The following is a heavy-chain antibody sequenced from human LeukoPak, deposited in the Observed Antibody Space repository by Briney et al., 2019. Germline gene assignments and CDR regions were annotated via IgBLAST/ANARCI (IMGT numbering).Heavy chain of an antibody. Sequence: GGSLRLSCAASGFTLSSYWMHWVRQAPGKGLVWVSRINSDGSSTSYADSVKGRFTISRDNAKNTLYLQMNSLRAEDTAVYYCARASAAKPLVNWFDPWGQGTLVTVSS. CDR3: ARASAAKPLVNWFDP. D-gene: IGHD6-6*01. CDR2: INSDGSST. J-gene: IGHJ5*02. CDR1: GFTLSSYW. V-gene: IGHV3-74*01.